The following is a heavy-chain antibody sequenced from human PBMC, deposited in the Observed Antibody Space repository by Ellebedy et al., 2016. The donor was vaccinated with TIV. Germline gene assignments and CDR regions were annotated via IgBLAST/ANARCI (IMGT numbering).Heavy chain of an antibody. CDR3: ARANTAMVRRNHMDV. CDR1: GFTFSSYG. D-gene: IGHD5-18*01. CDR2: IWYDGSNK. Sequence: GESLKISCAASGFTFSSYGLHWVRQAPGKGLEWGAVIWYDGSNKYYADSVKGRFTISRDNSKNTLYLQMNSLRAEDTAVYYCARANTAMVRRNHMDVWGQGTTVTVSS. V-gene: IGHV3-33*01. J-gene: IGHJ6*02.